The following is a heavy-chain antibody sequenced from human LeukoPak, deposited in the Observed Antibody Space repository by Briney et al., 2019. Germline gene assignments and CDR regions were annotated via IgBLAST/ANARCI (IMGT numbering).Heavy chain of an antibody. D-gene: IGHD5-18*01. CDR1: GFAFRSYW. Sequence: GGSLRLSCAASGFAFRSYWMSWVRQAPGKGLEWVANINQGGSVQYYMDSVKGRFTISRDNAKSSLYLQMNSLRADDMALYYCAKASEYNYGLDYWGQGTLVTVSS. V-gene: IGHV3-7*03. CDR3: AKASEYNYGLDY. J-gene: IGHJ4*02. CDR2: INQGGSVQ.